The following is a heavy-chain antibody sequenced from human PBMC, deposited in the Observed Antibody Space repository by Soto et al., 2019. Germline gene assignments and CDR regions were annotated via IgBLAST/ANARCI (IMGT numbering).Heavy chain of an antibody. J-gene: IGHJ3*02. Sequence: QLQLQESGSGLVKPSQTLSLTCAVSGGSISSGGYSWSWIRQPPGKGLEWIGYIYHSGSTYYNPSLKSRVTISVDRSKNQFSLKLSSVTAADTAVYYCARKRSIAARRRRPGDAFDIWGQGTMVTVSS. D-gene: IGHD6-6*01. CDR1: GGSISSGGYS. CDR3: ARKRSIAARRRRPGDAFDI. V-gene: IGHV4-30-2*01. CDR2: IYHSGST.